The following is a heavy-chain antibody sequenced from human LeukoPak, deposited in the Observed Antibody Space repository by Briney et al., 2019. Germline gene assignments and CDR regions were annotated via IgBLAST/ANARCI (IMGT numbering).Heavy chain of an antibody. CDR3: ARRWVYDKRAFDA. Sequence: SETLSLTCTVSGGSISGTYYWSWIRPPPGKGLEWIGYIYYTGTTDSNPSLKSRVTISLDTSENQFSLNLSSVTAADTAVYYCARRWVYDKRAFDAWGQGTMVTVSS. CDR2: IYYTGTT. V-gene: IGHV4-59*08. D-gene: IGHD3-16*01. CDR1: GGSISGTYY. J-gene: IGHJ3*01.